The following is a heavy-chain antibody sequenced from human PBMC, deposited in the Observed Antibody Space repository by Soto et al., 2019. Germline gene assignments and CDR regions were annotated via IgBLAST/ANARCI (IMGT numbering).Heavy chain of an antibody. Sequence: GSLRLSCAAYGFTFSSYWMSWVRQAPGKGLEWVANIKQDGSEKYYVRSVKGRFTISRDNAKNSLYLQMNSLRAEDTAVYCCARVGGGGLYYGMDVWGQGTTVTVSS. CDR3: ARVGGGGLYYGMDV. D-gene: IGHD2-15*01. CDR2: IKQDGSEK. V-gene: IGHV3-7*01. CDR1: GFTFSSYW. J-gene: IGHJ6*02.